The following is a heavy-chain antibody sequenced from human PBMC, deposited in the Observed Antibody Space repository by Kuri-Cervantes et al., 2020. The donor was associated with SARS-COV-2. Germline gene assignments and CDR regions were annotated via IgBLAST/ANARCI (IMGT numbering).Heavy chain of an antibody. CDR3: ARSVLLWFGEEQDAFDI. CDR1: GGSISSSSYY. D-gene: IGHD3-10*01. CDR2: IYYSGRT. V-gene: IGHV4-39*07. Sequence: SETLSLTCTVSGGSISSSSYYWGWIRQPPGKGLEWIGSIYYSGRTYYNPSLKSRVTISVDTSKNQFSLKLSSVTAADTAVYYCARSVLLWFGEEQDAFDIWGQGTMVTVSS. J-gene: IGHJ3*02.